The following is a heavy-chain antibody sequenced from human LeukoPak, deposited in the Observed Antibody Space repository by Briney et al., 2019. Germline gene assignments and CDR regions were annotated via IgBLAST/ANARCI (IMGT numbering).Heavy chain of an antibody. CDR2: ISSSGSTI. CDR1: GFAFNTYS. V-gene: IGHV3-48*04. J-gene: IGHJ4*02. CDR3: ARDYDILTGYSSYYY. D-gene: IGHD3-9*01. Sequence: GESLRLSCAASGFAFNTYSMNWVRQAPGKGLEWVSYISSSGSTIYYADSVKGRFTISRDNAKNSLYLQMNSLRAEDTAVYYCARDYDILTGYSSYYYWGQGTQVTVSS.